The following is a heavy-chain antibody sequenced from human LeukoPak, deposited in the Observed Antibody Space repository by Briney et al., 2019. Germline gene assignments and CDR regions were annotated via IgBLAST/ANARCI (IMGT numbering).Heavy chain of an antibody. J-gene: IGHJ4*02. CDR2: ISAVNGNT. D-gene: IGHD3-10*01. Sequence: ASVKVSCMASGYAFSTSGITWVRQAPGRGLEWIGWISAVNGNTSYAKKFLDRVTMTTDTATSTAYMELGSLTSDDTAVYFCTRSLVFWGQGTQVTVSP. CDR3: TRSLVF. CDR1: GYAFSTSG. V-gene: IGHV1-18*01.